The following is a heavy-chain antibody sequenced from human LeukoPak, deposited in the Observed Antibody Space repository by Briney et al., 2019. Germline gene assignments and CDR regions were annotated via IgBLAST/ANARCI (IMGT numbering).Heavy chain of an antibody. J-gene: IGHJ4*02. CDR2: ISSGSSYI. Sequence: GGSLRLSXAASGFTFSSYSMNWVRQAPGKGLGWVSSISSGSSYIYYADSVKGRFTISRDNAKNSLYLQMNSLKAEDTAVYYCARDCWDYGSGSYCGIDYWGQGILVTVSS. D-gene: IGHD3-10*01. V-gene: IGHV3-21*01. CDR1: GFTFSSYS. CDR3: ARDCWDYGSGSYCGIDY.